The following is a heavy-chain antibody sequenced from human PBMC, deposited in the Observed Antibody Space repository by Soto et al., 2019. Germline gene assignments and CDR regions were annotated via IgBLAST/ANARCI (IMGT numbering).Heavy chain of an antibody. Sequence: PSETLSLTCTVSGGSISSSSSYWGWIRQPPGKGLEWIGSIYYSGSTYYNPSLKSRVNILQDTSKNQFSLNLTSMTAADTAVYYXARLGTPDYLMRGHFDSWGQGTLVTVSS. V-gene: IGHV4-39*01. CDR2: IYYSGST. J-gene: IGHJ4*02. D-gene: IGHD4-17*01. CDR1: GGSISSSSSY. CDR3: ARLGTPDYLMRGHFDS.